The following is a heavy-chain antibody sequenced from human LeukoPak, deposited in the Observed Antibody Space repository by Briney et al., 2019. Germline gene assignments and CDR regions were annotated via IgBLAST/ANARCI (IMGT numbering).Heavy chain of an antibody. D-gene: IGHD3-22*01. Sequence: SETLSLTCTVSGGSISSYYWSWIRQPPGKGLEWIGYIYYSGSTNYNPSLKSRVTISVDTSKNQFSLKLSSVTAADTAVYYCARGLGTVVIYLDYWGQGTLVTVSS. CDR2: IYYSGST. J-gene: IGHJ4*02. V-gene: IGHV4-59*01. CDR3: ARGLGTVVIYLDY. CDR1: GGSISSYY.